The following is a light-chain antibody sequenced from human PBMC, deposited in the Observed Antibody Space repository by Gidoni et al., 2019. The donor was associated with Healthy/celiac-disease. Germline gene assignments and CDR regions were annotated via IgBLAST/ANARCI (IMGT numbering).Light chain of an antibody. V-gene: IGKV4-1*01. CDR2: WAS. CDR1: QSILYSSNNKNY. Sequence: DIVMTQSPDSLAVSLGETATINCKSSQSILYSSNNKNYLDWYQQKPGQPPKLLIYWASTRESGVPDRFSGSGSGTDFTLTISSLQAEDVAVYYCQQYYGTPITFGQGTRLEIK. CDR3: QQYYGTPIT. J-gene: IGKJ5*01.